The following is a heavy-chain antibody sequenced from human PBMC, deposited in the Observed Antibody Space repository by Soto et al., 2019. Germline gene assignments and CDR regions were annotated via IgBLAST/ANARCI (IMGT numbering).Heavy chain of an antibody. J-gene: IGHJ4*02. V-gene: IGHV3-15*07. D-gene: IGHD6-19*01. CDR3: PPLALKYNSDCYEFTD. CDR2: IKSKLDGETI. CDR1: GFTFSNVW. Sequence: EGQLVESGGGLVKPGGSLRLSCAASGFTFSNVWMNWVRQAPGKGLEWVGRIKSKLDGETIDYAAPVKGRFTISRDDSKNMLYLQMNGLQTEDTGVYYCPPLALKYNSDCYEFTDWGQGTLVTVSS.